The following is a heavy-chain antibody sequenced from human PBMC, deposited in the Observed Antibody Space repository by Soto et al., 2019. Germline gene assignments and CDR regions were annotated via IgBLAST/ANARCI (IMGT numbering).Heavy chain of an antibody. J-gene: IGHJ3*02. V-gene: IGHV3-21*01. CDR1: GFTVSSNY. Sequence: PGGSLRLSCVASGFTVSSNYMSWVRQAPGKGLEWIAFISNGDNHIFYADSVRGRFTISRDNAKNSVYLQMNSLRVEDTAVYYCAREEGYCNGGPCYRGAFDIWGQGTRVTVSS. CDR3: AREEGYCNGGPCYRGAFDI. CDR2: ISNGDNHI. D-gene: IGHD2-15*01.